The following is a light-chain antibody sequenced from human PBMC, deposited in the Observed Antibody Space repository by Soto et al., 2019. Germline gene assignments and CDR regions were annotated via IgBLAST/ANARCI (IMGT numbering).Light chain of an antibody. J-gene: IGKJ4*01. CDR3: QQYDNLPLT. Sequence: EIVMTQSPATLSVSPGERATLSCRASQSVSSDLAWYQHKPGQAPRLLIYDASSRATGIPDRFSGSGSGTDFTLTISSLQPEDVATYYCQQYDNLPLTFGGGTKVDIK. CDR2: DAS. CDR1: QSVSSD. V-gene: IGKV3D-15*01.